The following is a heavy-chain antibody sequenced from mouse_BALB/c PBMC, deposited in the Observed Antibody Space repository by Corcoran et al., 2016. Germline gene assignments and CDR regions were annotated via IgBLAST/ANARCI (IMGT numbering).Heavy chain of an antibody. CDR1: GYTFTEYP. V-gene: IGHV1-18*01. CDR2: INPNNGGT. J-gene: IGHJ4*01. Sequence: EVQLQQSGPELVKPGASVKISCKPSGYTFTEYPMHWVKQSHGKSLEWLGGINPNNGGTSYNQKFKGKATLTVDKSSSTAYIALRSLTSEDSAVYYCASGYGNYVAMYYWGQGTSVTVSS. CDR3: ASGYGNYVAMYY. D-gene: IGHD2-10*02.